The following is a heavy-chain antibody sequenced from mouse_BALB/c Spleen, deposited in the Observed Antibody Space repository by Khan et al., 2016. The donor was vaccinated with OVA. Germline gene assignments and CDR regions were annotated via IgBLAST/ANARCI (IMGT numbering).Heavy chain of an antibody. D-gene: IGHD2-10*01. CDR2: INTYTGEP. V-gene: IGHV9-3-1*01. CDR3: ASPPYFSYAMDN. CDR1: GHTFTNFG. J-gene: IGHJ4*01. Sequence: QVQLQQSGPELKKPGETVKISCKASGHTFTNFGMNWVKQAPGKGLKWMGWINTYTGEPTYADDFNGRFAFSLEASASTAYLQINNLTNEDTATSFCASPPYFSYAMDNWGQGTSVTVSS.